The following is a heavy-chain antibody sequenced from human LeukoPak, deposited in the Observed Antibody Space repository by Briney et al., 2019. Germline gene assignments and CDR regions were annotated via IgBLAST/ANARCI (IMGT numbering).Heavy chain of an antibody. CDR2: IKQDGSEK. D-gene: IGHD3-22*01. CDR3: ARLITMIVVVPTYFDY. CDR1: GFTFSSYW. V-gene: IGHV3-7*01. Sequence: GGSLRLSCAASGFTFSSYWMSWVRQAPGKGLEWVANIKQDGSEKYYVDSVKGRFTIPRDNAKNSLYLQMNSLRAEDTAVYYCARLITMIVVVPTYFDYWGQGTLVTVSS. J-gene: IGHJ4*02.